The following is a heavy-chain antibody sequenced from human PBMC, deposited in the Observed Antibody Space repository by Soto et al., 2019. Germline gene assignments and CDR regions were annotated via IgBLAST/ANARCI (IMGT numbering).Heavy chain of an antibody. D-gene: IGHD3-16*02. Sequence: VQLVESGGGLVQPGGSLRLSCAASGFTFSSYWMSCVRQAPGKGLEWVANIKQDGSEIYYVDSVKCRFTISRDNAHNSLYLQMNSLRAEDTAVYYCARDTRFMITFGGVIPTLWGQGTLVTVSS. CDR3: ARDTRFMITFGGVIPTL. CDR2: IKQDGSEI. CDR1: GFTFSSYW. J-gene: IGHJ4*02. V-gene: IGHV3-7*03.